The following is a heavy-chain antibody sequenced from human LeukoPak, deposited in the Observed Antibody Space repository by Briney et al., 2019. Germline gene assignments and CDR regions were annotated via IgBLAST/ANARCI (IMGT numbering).Heavy chain of an antibody. CDR2: ISSSGSTI. CDR1: GFTFSSYN. D-gene: IGHD3-22*01. Sequence: GGSLRLSCAASGFTFSSYNMNWVRQAPGKGLEWVSYISSSGSTIYYADSVKGRFTISRDNARNSLYLQMNSLRAEDTAVYYCARDNYDSSGPYYFDYWGQGTLVTVSS. V-gene: IGHV3-48*03. J-gene: IGHJ4*02. CDR3: ARDNYDSSGPYYFDY.